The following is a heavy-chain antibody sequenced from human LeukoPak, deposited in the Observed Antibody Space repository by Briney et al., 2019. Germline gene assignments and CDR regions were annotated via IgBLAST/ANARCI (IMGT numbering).Heavy chain of an antibody. J-gene: IGHJ4*02. Sequence: GASVTVSCKASGYTFTSYYMHWVRQAPGQGLEWMGIINPSGGSTSYAQKFQGRVTMTRDTSTSTVYMELSSLRSEDTAVYYCAREGIAAAGRTPFDYWGQGTLVTVSS. CDR2: INPSGGST. CDR3: AREGIAAAGRTPFDY. V-gene: IGHV1-46*01. CDR1: GYTFTSYY. D-gene: IGHD6-13*01.